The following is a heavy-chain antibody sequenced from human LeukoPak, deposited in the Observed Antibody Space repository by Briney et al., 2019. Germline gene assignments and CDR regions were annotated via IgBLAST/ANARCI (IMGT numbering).Heavy chain of an antibody. J-gene: IGHJ5*02. CDR1: GGSFSGYY. Sequence: SETLSLTCAVYGGSFSGYYWSWIRQPPGKGLEWIGEINHSGSTNYNPSLKSRVTISVDTSKNQFSLKLSSVTAADTAVYYCARQSSSWYNWFDPWGQGSLVTVSS. CDR3: ARQSSSWYNWFDP. D-gene: IGHD6-13*01. CDR2: INHSGST. V-gene: IGHV4-34*01.